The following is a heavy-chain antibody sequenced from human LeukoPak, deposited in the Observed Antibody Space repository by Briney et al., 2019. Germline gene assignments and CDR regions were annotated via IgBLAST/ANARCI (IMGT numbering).Heavy chain of an antibody. V-gene: IGHV3-23*01. CDR1: GFIFSNYA. CDR2: ISGSGGST. J-gene: IGHJ4*02. CDR3: AKDWQGCGDPLNY. D-gene: IGHD4-17*01. Sequence: GGSLRLSCAASGFIFSNYAMSWVRQAPGKGLEWVSAISGSGGSTYYADSVKGRFTISRDNSKNTLYLQMDSLRGEDTAVYYCAKDWQGCGDPLNYWGQGTLVTVSS.